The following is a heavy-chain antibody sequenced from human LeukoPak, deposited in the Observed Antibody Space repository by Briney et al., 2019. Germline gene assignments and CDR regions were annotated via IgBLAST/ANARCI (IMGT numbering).Heavy chain of an antibody. D-gene: IGHD3-22*01. J-gene: IGHJ6*04. V-gene: IGHV3-33*01. CDR2: IWYDGSKK. CDR1: GFSSSSYG. Sequence: GGSLRLSCAASGFSSSSYGMHWVRQAPGKGLEWVAVIWYDGSKKYYADSVKGRFTISRDNSKNTLYLQLNSLRAEDTAVYYCARDGYDSQIMDVWGKGTTVIVSS. CDR3: ARDGYDSQIMDV.